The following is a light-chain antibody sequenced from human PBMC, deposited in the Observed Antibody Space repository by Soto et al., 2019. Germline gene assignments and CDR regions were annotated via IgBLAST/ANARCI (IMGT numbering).Light chain of an antibody. Sequence: DIHITQSPSSLSASVGDRVSRTCRAGENVGSFVNWYQQKPGKAPRLLIYATPNLQSGVTSRISGSGSGTEFTLTISSLQPEDFPTYFCQQSYSAQYTFGQGTKVDNK. CDR2: ATP. CDR3: QQSYSAQYT. J-gene: IGKJ2*01. CDR1: ENVGSF. V-gene: IGKV1-39*01.